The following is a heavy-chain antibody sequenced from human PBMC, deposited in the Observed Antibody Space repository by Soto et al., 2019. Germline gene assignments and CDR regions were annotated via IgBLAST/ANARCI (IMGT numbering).Heavy chain of an antibody. J-gene: IGHJ4*02. V-gene: IGHV4-59*08. CDR3: ARHNYGSGSTYFDY. CDR1: GGSIGSYY. CDR2: IYYSGST. D-gene: IGHD3-10*01. Sequence: SETLSLTCTVSGGSIGSYYRSWIRQPPGKGLEWIGYIYYSGSTNYNPSLKSRVTISVDTSKNQFSLKLNSMTAADTAVYYCARHNYGSGSTYFDYWGQGTLVTVSS.